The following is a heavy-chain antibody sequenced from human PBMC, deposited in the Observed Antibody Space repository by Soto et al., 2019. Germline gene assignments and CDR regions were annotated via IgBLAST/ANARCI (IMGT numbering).Heavy chain of an antibody. CDR1: GFTFSNEW. CDR2: INQNGSRK. V-gene: IGHV3-7*03. D-gene: IGHD2-21*01. CDR3: AKDKNGDCVRYFQH. Sequence: GSLRLSCAASGFTFSNEWMSWVRRAPGKGLELVANINQNGSRKNYVDSVKDRFTIPRDNSKNTLYLQMSTLRLEDTAIYYCAKDKNGDCVRYFQHWGQGTLVTVSS. J-gene: IGHJ1*01.